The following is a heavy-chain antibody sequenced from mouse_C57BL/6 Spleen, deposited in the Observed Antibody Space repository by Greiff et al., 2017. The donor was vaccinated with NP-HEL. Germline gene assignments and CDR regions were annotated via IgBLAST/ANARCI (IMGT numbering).Heavy chain of an antibody. V-gene: IGHV1-72*01. CDR2: IDPNSGGT. D-gene: IGHD1-1*01. CDR3: ARGGTTVVATDWYFDV. Sequence: QVQLQQPGAELVKPGASVKLSCKASGYTFTSYWMHWVKQRPGRGLEWIGRIDPNSGGTKYNEKFKSKATLTVDKPSSTAYMQLSSLTSEDSAVYYWARGGTTVVATDWYFDVWGTGTTVTVSS. J-gene: IGHJ1*03. CDR1: GYTFTSYW.